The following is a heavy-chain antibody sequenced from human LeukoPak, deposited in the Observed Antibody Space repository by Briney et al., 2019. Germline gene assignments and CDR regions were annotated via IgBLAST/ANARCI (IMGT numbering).Heavy chain of an antibody. CDR3: VRDSQLSRGWSLNWFDP. CDR1: GFTFSSYW. J-gene: IGHJ5*02. V-gene: IGHV3-74*01. Sequence: PGRSLRLSCAASGFTFSSYWMHWVRQAPGKGLVWVSRISSDGGDINYADSVKGRFTISRDNAKNTLYLQMNSLRAEDTAVYYCVRDSQLSRGWSLNWFDPWGQGTLVTVSS. D-gene: IGHD6-19*01. CDR2: ISSDGGDI.